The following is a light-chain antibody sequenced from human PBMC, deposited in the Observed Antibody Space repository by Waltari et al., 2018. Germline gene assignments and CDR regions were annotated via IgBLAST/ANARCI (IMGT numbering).Light chain of an antibody. J-gene: IGLJ2*01. CDR3: HSRDASGVGGA. CDR1: SLRSYH. V-gene: IGLV3-19*01. Sequence: TQDPAVSVAVGQTVRITCQGASLRSYHASWYQQRPGQAPKLPIYDQNNRPSGVPGRFSGSSSDNTASLTITGAQAEDEAYYYCHSRDASGVGGAFGGGTKLTVL. CDR2: DQN.